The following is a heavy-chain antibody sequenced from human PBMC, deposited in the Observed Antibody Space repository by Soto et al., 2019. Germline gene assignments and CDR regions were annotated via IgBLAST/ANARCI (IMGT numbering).Heavy chain of an antibody. CDR1: GFNVSSNY. D-gene: IGHD2-2*01. Sequence: GGSLRLSCAASGFNVSSNYMSWVRQAPGKGLEWLSVIYSGGSTYYAESVKGRFTISRDNSKNTLNLQMNALRVEDTAVYYCARGPHVGISTSWGQGTLVTVPQ. J-gene: IGHJ4*02. V-gene: IGHV3-53*01. CDR2: IYSGGST. CDR3: ARGPHVGISTS.